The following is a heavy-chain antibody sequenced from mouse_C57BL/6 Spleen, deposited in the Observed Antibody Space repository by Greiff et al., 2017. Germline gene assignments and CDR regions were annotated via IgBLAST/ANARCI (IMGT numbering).Heavy chain of an antibody. Sequence: VQLVESGAELARPGASVKMSCKASGYTFTSYTMHWVKQRPGQGLEWIGYINPSSGYTKYNQKFKDKATLTADKSSSTAYMQLSSLTSEDSAVYYCASLYGSSPWYFDVWGTGTTVTVSS. CDR1: GYTFTSYT. CDR3: ASLYGSSPWYFDV. CDR2: INPSSGYT. D-gene: IGHD1-1*01. V-gene: IGHV1-4*01. J-gene: IGHJ1*03.